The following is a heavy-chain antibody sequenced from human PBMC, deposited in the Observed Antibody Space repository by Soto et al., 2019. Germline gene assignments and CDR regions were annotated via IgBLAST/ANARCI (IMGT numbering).Heavy chain of an antibody. Sequence: PSETLSLTCTVSGGSIGGYYCSWIRQSPGKGLEWIGNIYYSGSTLYNPSLKSRVTISLDTSKNQFSLKVTSVTPADTAVYFCARVGQSIAARRDFDIWGQGTMVTVSS. CDR1: GGSIGGYY. V-gene: IGHV4-59*01. J-gene: IGHJ3*02. CDR3: ARVGQSIAARRDFDI. CDR2: IYYSGST. D-gene: IGHD6-6*01.